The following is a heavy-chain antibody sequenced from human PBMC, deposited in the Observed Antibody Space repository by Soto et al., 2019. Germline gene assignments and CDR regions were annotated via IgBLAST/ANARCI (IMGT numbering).Heavy chain of an antibody. CDR1: GFTFSSYA. V-gene: IGHV3-23*01. D-gene: IGHD6-19*01. CDR3: AKGVPGIAVAGTGYFQH. Sequence: EVQLLESGGGLVQPGGSLRLSCAASGFTFSSYAMSWVRQAPGKGLEWVSGISGSGDSTYYADSVKGRFTISRDNSKNTLYLQMNRLRAEDTAGYYCAKGVPGIAVAGTGYFQHWGQGTLVTVSS. J-gene: IGHJ1*01. CDR2: ISGSGDST.